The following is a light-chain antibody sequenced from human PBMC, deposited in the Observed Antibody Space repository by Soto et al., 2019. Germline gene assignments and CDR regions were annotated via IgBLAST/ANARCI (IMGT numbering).Light chain of an antibody. Sequence: IQLTQSPSFLSASVGDRVTITCRASQSISSNLAWYQQKPGKAPRLLIYAASTWPSGVPSRFSGSGSGTDFTLTISSLQPEDFATYYCQHFNSYPITFGQGTRLEIK. CDR2: AAS. CDR3: QHFNSYPIT. CDR1: QSISSN. J-gene: IGKJ5*01. V-gene: IGKV1-9*01.